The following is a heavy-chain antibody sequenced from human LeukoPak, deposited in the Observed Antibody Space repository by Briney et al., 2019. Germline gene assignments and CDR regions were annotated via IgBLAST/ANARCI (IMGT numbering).Heavy chain of an antibody. CDR3: ARGARGAYFDY. J-gene: IGHJ4*02. Sequence: VGTLRLSCAVSGFTISSSYMSWVRQVPGKGLEWVSYIYGADTIYYADFVKDRFTISRDSNRNILYLQMNSLRADDTAVYYCARGARGAYFDYWGQGTLGTVSS. D-gene: IGHD4/OR15-4a*01. V-gene: IGHV3-66*01. CDR1: GFTISSSY. CDR2: IYGADTI.